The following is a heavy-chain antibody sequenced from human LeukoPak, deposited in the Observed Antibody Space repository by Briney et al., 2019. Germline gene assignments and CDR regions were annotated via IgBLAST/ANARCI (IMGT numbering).Heavy chain of an antibody. D-gene: IGHD5-18*01. J-gene: IGHJ3*02. CDR2: IYYSGST. CDR1: GVSISRSSYY. Sequence: SETLSLTCTVSGVSISRSSYYWGWIRQPPGKGLEWIGSIYYSGSTYYNPSLKSRVTISVDTSKNQFSLKLSSVTAADTAVYYCASPYSYGDAFDIWGQGTMVTVSS. CDR3: ASPYSYGDAFDI. V-gene: IGHV4-39*01.